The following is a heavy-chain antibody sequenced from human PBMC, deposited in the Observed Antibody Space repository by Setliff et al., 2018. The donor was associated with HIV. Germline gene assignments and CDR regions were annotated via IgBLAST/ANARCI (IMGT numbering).Heavy chain of an antibody. CDR1: GFSFGDYY. CDR3: ARFANYYHTSGYGWFGP. Sequence: PGGSLRLSCAASGFSFGDYYMSWIRQAPGKGLECISYISDSDTDIYYADSVRGRFTISRDNAKNSLYLQMNSLRAEDTAVYYCARFANYYHTSGYGWFGPWGQGTLVTVSS. D-gene: IGHD3-22*01. CDR2: ISDSDTDI. V-gene: IGHV3-11*01. J-gene: IGHJ5*02.